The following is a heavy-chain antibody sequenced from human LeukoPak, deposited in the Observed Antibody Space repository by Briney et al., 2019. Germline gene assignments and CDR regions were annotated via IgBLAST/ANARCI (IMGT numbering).Heavy chain of an antibody. V-gene: IGHV4-34*01. J-gene: IGHJ6*03. D-gene: IGHD6-19*01. CDR3: ARSLQWLVEDHYYYYMDV. CDR2: INHSGST. Sequence: ASDALSLTCAVYGGSFSGYDWTWIRQPPGKGLEWIGEINHSGSTNYNASLKSRVSISVDTSKSQFSLKLNSVTAADTAMYYCARSLQWLVEDHYYYYMDVWGNGTTVTVSS. CDR1: GGSFSGYD.